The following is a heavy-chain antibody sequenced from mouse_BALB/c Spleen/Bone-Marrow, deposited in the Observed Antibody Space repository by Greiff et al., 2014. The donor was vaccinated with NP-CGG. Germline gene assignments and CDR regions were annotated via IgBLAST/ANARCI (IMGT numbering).Heavy chain of an antibody. V-gene: IGHV1S137*01. J-gene: IGHJ3*01. Sequence: QVQLQQSGAELVRPRVSVKISCKGSGYTFTDYVMHWVKQSHAKSLEWIGVIGTYYGDATYNQKFKTKATMTVDKSSSTAYMELARLTSEDSALYYCAREGPWFAFWGQGTLVTVSA. CDR3: AREGPWFAF. CDR2: IGTYYGDA. CDR1: GYTFTDYV.